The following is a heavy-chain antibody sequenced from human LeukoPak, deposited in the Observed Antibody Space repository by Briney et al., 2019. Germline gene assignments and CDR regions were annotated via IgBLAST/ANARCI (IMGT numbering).Heavy chain of an antibody. CDR2: ISAYNGYT. V-gene: IGHV1-18*01. Sequence: GASVKVSCKASGYTFTSYGISWVRQAPGQGLEWMGWISAYNGYTIYAQKFQGRVTMTTDTFTNTAYMDLRSLRSDDTAVYYCARKLYDSSRYGQTYYFDNWGQGTLVTVSS. D-gene: IGHD3-22*01. CDR1: GYTFTSYG. CDR3: ARKLYDSSRYGQTYYFDN. J-gene: IGHJ4*02.